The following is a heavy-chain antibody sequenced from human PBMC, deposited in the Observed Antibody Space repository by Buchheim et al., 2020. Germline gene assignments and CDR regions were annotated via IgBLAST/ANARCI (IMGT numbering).Heavy chain of an antibody. D-gene: IGHD5-24*01. CDR1: GYALTSYD. J-gene: IGHJ6*02. Sequence: QVQLVQSGAEVKKPGASVKISCKASGYALTSYDMHWVRQAPGQGLEGVGRIITSGGNTNYAPNLQGRVTVTRDTSTSIVHMELSSLRSEDTAVYYCARERGDFRGGYNYYYGMDVWGQGTT. V-gene: IGHV1-46*03. CDR3: ARERGDFRGGYNYYYGMDV. CDR2: IITSGGNT.